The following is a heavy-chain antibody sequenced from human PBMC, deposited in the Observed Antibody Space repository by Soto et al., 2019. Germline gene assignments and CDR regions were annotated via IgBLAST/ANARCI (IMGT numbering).Heavy chain of an antibody. Sequence: GGSLRLSCAASGFTFSSYGMAWVRQAPGKGLEWVSGINSNGGNTYYADSVKGRFTISRDNSKNTLYVQMNSLRAEDTAVYYCAKDRSSGWPYYFDYWGQGTLVTGSS. CDR1: GFTFSSYG. V-gene: IGHV3-23*01. D-gene: IGHD6-19*01. J-gene: IGHJ4*02. CDR2: INSNGGNT. CDR3: AKDRSSGWPYYFDY.